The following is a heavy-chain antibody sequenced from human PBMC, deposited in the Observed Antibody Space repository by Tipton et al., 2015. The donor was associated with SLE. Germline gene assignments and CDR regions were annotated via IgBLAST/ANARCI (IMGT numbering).Heavy chain of an antibody. D-gene: IGHD1-14*01. V-gene: IGHV1-18*01. Sequence: QSGPEVKRPGASVKVSCKASGYTFTDYGLSWVRLAPGQGLEWMGWISAYNGNTNHAREFRGKLTMTTDTSTSTAYMELRSLRSDDTAVYYCVLLLTGMGGAPYWGQGTLVTVSS. CDR1: GYTFTDYG. CDR2: ISAYNGNT. CDR3: VLLLTGMGGAPY. J-gene: IGHJ4*02.